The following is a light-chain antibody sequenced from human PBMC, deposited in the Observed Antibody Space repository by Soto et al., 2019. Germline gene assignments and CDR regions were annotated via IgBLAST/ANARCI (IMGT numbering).Light chain of an antibody. CDR3: SSYAGRYTFV. CDR2: DVT. V-gene: IGLV2-11*01. CDR1: SSDVGAYNF. J-gene: IGLJ1*01. Sequence: QSPLTQPRSVSGSPGQSVTISCTGTSSDVGAYNFVSWYQQHPGKAPKLMIYDVTNRPSGVPDRFSGSKSDNTASLTISGLQAEDEADYYCSSYAGRYTFVFGTGTKLTVL.